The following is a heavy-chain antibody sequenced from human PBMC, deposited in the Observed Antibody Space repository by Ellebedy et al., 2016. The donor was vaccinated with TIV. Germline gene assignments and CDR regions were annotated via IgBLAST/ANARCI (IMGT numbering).Heavy chain of an antibody. V-gene: IGHV3-23*01. CDR2: ISDSGGNT. Sequence: GESLKISXAASGFPFSSYAMSWVCQPPGKGLEWVSSISDSGGNTYYADSVRGRFTFSRDNSKNTLYLQMNSLRAEDTAVYYCAKGWLGAGAGTDFDYWGRGTLVTVSS. CDR1: GFPFSSYA. CDR3: AKGWLGAGAGTDFDY. J-gene: IGHJ4*02. D-gene: IGHD6-13*01.